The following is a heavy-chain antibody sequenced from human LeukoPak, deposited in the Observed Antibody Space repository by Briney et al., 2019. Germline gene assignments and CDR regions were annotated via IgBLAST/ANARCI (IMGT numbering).Heavy chain of an antibody. Sequence: PGGSLRLSCTASGFTFGDHAMSWVRQAPGKGLEWVGFIRSKAYGGTTEYAASVKGRFTISRDDSKSIAYLQMNSLKIEDTAVYYCTTPYYYDSSGYYFFDNWGQGTLVTVFS. CDR3: TTPYYYDSSGYYFFDN. CDR2: IRSKAYGGTT. V-gene: IGHV3-49*04. D-gene: IGHD3-22*01. CDR1: GFTFGDHA. J-gene: IGHJ4*02.